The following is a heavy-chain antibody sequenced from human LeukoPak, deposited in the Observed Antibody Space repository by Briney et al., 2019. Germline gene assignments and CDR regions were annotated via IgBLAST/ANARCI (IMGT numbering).Heavy chain of an antibody. CDR3: ARGRKRRITIFGVVYYYYYYMDV. V-gene: IGHV1-69*06. CDR1: GGTFSSYA. D-gene: IGHD3-3*01. J-gene: IGHJ6*03. Sequence: SVKVSCKASGGTFSSYAISWVRQAPGQGLEWMGGIIPIFGTANYAQKFQGRVTITADKSTSTAYMELSSLRSEDTAVYYCARGRKRRITIFGVVYYYYYYMDVWGKGTTVTVSS. CDR2: IIPIFGTA.